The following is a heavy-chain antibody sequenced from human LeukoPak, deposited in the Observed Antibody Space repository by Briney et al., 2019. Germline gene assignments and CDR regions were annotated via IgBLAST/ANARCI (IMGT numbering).Heavy chain of an antibody. D-gene: IGHD2-2*01. J-gene: IGHJ6*02. CDR2: IYPGDSDT. Sequence: GESLKISCKGSGYSFTNYWIGWVRQMPGKGLESMGIIYPGDSDTRYSPSFQGQVTISADKSISTAYLQWSSLKASDTAMYYCARQGCSSTSCHRAYYYYGMDVWGQGTTVTVSS. CDR1: GYSFTNYW. V-gene: IGHV5-51*01. CDR3: ARQGCSSTSCHRAYYYYGMDV.